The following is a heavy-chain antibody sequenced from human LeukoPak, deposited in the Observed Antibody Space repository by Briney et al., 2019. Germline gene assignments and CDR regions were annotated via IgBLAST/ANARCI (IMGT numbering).Heavy chain of an antibody. J-gene: IGHJ4*02. CDR2: ISSSSNI. Sequence: GGSLRLSCAASGFTFSSYSMNWVRQAPGKGLEWVSSISSSSNIYYADSVKGRFAISRDNAKNSLYLQMNSLRAEDTAVYYCARGAGYCTSTSCHLWSDYWGQGTLVTVSS. D-gene: IGHD2-2*01. CDR1: GFTFSSYS. V-gene: IGHV3-21*06. CDR3: ARGAGYCTSTSCHLWSDY.